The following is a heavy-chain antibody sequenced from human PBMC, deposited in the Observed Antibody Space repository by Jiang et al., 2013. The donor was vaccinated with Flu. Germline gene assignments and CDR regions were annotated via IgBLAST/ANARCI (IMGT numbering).Heavy chain of an antibody. Sequence: EWVAIIWYDGSKKFYADSVKGRFTISRDNSNNMVYLEMNSLRAEDTAVYYCARDSSTDWYFDLWGRGTLVTVSS. CDR2: IWYDGSKK. D-gene: IGHD6-19*01. V-gene: IGHV3-33*01. J-gene: IGHJ2*01. CDR3: ARDSSTDWYFDL.